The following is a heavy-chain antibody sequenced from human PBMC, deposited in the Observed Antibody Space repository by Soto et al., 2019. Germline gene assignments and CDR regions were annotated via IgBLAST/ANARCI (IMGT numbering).Heavy chain of an antibody. Sequence: GESLKISCKGSGYSFTNYWIGCVRHMPGKGLEWMAIIDPGDSDTGYSPFFQGQVTISADKSISTAYLQWSSLKASDTAMYYCARQNYHGSGNYYGMDVWGQGTTVTVSS. V-gene: IGHV5-51*01. D-gene: IGHD3-10*01. J-gene: IGHJ6*02. CDR1: GYSFTNYW. CDR2: IDPGDSDT. CDR3: ARQNYHGSGNYYGMDV.